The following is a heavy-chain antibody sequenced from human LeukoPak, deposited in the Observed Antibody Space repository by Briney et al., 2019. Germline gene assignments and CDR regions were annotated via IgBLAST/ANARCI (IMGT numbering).Heavy chain of an antibody. D-gene: IGHD6-13*01. CDR3: ARGGAAADPFDY. V-gene: IGHV3-74*01. J-gene: IGHJ4*02. CDR1: GFTFSSYW. CDR2: INSDGSST. Sequence: PGGSLRLSCAASGFTFSSYWMHWVRQAPGKGLVWVSRINSDGSSTSYADSVEGRFTISRDNAKNTLYLQMNSLRAEDTAVYYCARGGAAADPFDYWGQGTLVTVSS.